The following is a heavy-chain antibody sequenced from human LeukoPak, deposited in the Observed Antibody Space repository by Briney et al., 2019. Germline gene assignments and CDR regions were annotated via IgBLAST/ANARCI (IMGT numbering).Heavy chain of an antibody. V-gene: IGHV1-8*01. J-gene: IGHJ5*02. D-gene: IGHD3/OR15-3a*01. Sequence: ASVKVSCKASGYTFTSYDINWVRQATGQGLEWMGWMNPNSGNTGYAQKFQGRVTMTRNTSISTAYMELSSLRSEDTAVYYCARGWARTGYYPNWFDPWGQGTLVTVSS. CDR3: ARGWARTGYYPNWFDP. CDR1: GYTFTSYD. CDR2: MNPNSGNT.